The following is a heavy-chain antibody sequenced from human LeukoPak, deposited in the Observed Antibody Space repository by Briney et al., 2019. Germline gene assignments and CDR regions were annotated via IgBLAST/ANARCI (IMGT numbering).Heavy chain of an antibody. D-gene: IGHD4-23*01. CDR3: ASTYGGNVNVVDY. J-gene: IGHJ4*02. Sequence: GRSLRLSCAASGFTFSSYAMHWVRQAPGKGLEWVAVISYDGSNKYYADSMKGRFTISRDNSKNTLYLQMNSLRAEDTAVYYCASTYGGNVNVVDYWGQGTLVTVSS. CDR1: GFTFSSYA. V-gene: IGHV3-30*04. CDR2: ISYDGSNK.